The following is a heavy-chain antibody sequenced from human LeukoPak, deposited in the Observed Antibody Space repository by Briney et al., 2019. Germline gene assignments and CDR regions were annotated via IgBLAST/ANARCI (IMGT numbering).Heavy chain of an antibody. Sequence: ASETLSLTCTVSGGSISSSSYYWGWIRQPPGKGLEWIGSIYYSGSTYYDPSLKSRVTISVDTSKNQFSLKLSSVTAADTAVYYCARDLIRGSSSWGYYFDYWGQGTLVTVSS. J-gene: IGHJ4*02. CDR1: GGSISSSSYY. CDR2: IYYSGST. D-gene: IGHD6-13*01. V-gene: IGHV4-39*07. CDR3: ARDLIRGSSSWGYYFDY.